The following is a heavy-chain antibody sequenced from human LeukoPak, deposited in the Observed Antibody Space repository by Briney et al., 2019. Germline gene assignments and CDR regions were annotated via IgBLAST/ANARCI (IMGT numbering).Heavy chain of an antibody. V-gene: IGHV4-59*08. CDR2: IYYSGST. D-gene: IGHD5-18*01. Sequence: SETLSLTCTVSGGSISSYYWSWIRQPPGKGLEWIGYIYYSGSTNYNPSLKSRVTISVDTSKNQFSLKLSSVTAADTAVYYCARHKRPTLPWIQLWFDYWGQGTLVTVSS. CDR3: ARHKRPTLPWIQLWFDY. CDR1: GGSISSYY. J-gene: IGHJ5*01.